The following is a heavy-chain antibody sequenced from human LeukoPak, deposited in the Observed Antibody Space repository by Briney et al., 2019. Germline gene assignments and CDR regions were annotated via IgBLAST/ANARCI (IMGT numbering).Heavy chain of an antibody. J-gene: IGHJ4*02. CDR2: IYTGGST. D-gene: IGHD6-13*01. Sequence: GGSLRLSCAASGFTFSSYAMSWVRQAPGKGLEWVSVIYTGGSTYYADPVKGRFSISRDNSKNTLYLQMNSLRAEDTAVYYCARGVYSSSWYFDYWGQGTLVTVSS. V-gene: IGHV3-66*01. CDR1: GFTFSSYA. CDR3: ARGVYSSSWYFDY.